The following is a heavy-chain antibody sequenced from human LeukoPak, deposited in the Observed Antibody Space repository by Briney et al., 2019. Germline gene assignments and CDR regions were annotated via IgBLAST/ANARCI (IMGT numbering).Heavy chain of an antibody. CDR3: ARVPGIAAARRWFDP. V-gene: IGHV4-34*01. D-gene: IGHD6-13*01. Sequence: GSLRLSCAASGFTFSSYEMNWVRQPPGKGLEWIGEINHSGSTNYNPSLKSRVTISVDASKNQFSLKLSSVTAADTAVYYCARVPGIAAARRWFDPWGQGTLVTVSS. CDR2: INHSGST. CDR1: GFTFSSYE. J-gene: IGHJ5*02.